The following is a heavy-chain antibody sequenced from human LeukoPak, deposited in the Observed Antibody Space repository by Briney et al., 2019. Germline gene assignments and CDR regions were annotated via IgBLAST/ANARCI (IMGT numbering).Heavy chain of an antibody. CDR3: ARVFRSSYYYYGMDV. CDR1: GYTFTSYD. D-gene: IGHD3-3*01. Sequence: ASVKVSCKASGYTFTSYDINWVRQATGQGLEWMGWMNPNSGNTGYAQKFQGRVTMTRNTSISTAYMELSSLRSEDTAVYYCARVFRSSYYYYGMDVWGQGTPVTVSS. J-gene: IGHJ6*02. CDR2: MNPNSGNT. V-gene: IGHV1-8*01.